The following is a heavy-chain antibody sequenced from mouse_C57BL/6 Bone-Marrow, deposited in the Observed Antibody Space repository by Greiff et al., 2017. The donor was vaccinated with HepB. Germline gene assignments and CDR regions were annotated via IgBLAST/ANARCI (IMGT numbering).Heavy chain of an antibody. CDR1: GYTFTSYD. J-gene: IGHJ2*01. V-gene: IGHV1-85*01. CDR2: IYPRDGST. Sequence: VQGVESGPELVKPGASVKLSCKASGYTFTSYDINWVKQRPGQGLEWIGWIYPRDGSTKYNEKFKGKATLTVDTSSSTAYMELHSLTSEDSAVYFCARVGLGANWGFDYWGQGTTLTVSS. CDR3: ARVGLGANWGFDY. D-gene: IGHD4-1*01.